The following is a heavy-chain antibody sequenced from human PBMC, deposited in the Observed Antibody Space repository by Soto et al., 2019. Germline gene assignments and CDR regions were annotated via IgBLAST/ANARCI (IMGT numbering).Heavy chain of an antibody. CDR1: GYSIISDYY. V-gene: IGHV4-38-2*02. Sequence: SETLSLTCTVSGYSIISDYYWGWIRQPPGNGVEWIGSFYHSGSTHYNPSLKSQVTLSVDTAKDQFSLKFASVTAADTAVYFCARFPAYWGQGILVTVSS. CDR3: ARFPAY. J-gene: IGHJ4*02. CDR2: FYHSGST.